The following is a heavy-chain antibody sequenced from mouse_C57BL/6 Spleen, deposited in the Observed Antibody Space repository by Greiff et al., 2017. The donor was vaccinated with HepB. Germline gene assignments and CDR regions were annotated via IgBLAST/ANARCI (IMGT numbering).Heavy chain of an antibody. V-gene: IGHV1-22*01. CDR2: INPNNGGT. CDR3: ARMGITTVVATKVDY. J-gene: IGHJ2*01. CDR1: GYTFTDYN. D-gene: IGHD1-1*01. Sequence: EVQLQESGPELVKPGASVKMSCKASGYTFTDYNMHWVKQSHGKSLEWIGYINPNNGGTSYNQKFKGKATLTVNKSSSTAYMELRSLTSEDSAVYYCARMGITTVVATKVDYWGQGTTLTVSS.